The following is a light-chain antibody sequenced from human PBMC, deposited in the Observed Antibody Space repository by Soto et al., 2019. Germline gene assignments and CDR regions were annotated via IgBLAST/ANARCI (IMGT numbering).Light chain of an antibody. Sequence: QSALAQPASVSGSPGRSITISCTGTSTDVGSHKLVSWYQQYPGNAPKLIIFEAYKRPSGVSNRFSGSKSGSTASLTISGLQAEDEADYYCCSNAVGSTYVFGTGTKVTVL. J-gene: IGLJ1*01. CDR3: CSNAVGSTYV. V-gene: IGLV2-23*01. CDR2: EAY. CDR1: STDVGSHKL.